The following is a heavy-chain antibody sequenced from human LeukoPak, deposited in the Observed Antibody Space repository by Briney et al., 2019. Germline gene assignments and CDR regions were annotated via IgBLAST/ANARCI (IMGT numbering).Heavy chain of an antibody. CDR2: IYYSGST. J-gene: IGHJ3*02. Sequence: PSETLSLTCTVSGGSISSYYWTWIRQPPGKGLEWIGYIYYSGSTNYKPSLKSRVSISVDTSKDQFSLKLSSVTAADTAVYYCASLGPMADAFDIWGQGTMVTVSS. CDR3: ASLGPMADAFDI. D-gene: IGHD5-24*01. V-gene: IGHV4-59*12. CDR1: GGSISSYY.